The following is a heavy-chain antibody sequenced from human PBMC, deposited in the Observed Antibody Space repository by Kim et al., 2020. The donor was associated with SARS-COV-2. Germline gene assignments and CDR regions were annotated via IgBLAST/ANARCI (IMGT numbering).Heavy chain of an antibody. Sequence: NPSLKSRVTISVDTAKNQFSQKLSSVTAADTAVYYCARRDYYDSSGCFDYWGQGTLVTVSS. J-gene: IGHJ4*02. CDR3: ARRDYYDSSGCFDY. V-gene: IGHV4-34*01. D-gene: IGHD3-22*01.